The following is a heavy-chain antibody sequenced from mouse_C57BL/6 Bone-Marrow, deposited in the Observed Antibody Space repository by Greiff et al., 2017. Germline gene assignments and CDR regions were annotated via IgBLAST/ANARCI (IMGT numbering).Heavy chain of an antibody. CDR1: GFTFSSYA. V-gene: IGHV5-4*01. CDR2: ISDGGSYT. D-gene: IGHD2-2*01. CDR3: AKERGSTMVTTGFAY. Sequence: EVKLVESGGGLVKPGGSLKLSCAASGFTFSSYAMSWVRQTPEQRLEWVATISDGGSYTYYPDNVQGRFTISRDNAKNNLYLQMSHLKSEDTAMYYCAKERGSTMVTTGFAYWGQGTLVTVSA. J-gene: IGHJ3*01.